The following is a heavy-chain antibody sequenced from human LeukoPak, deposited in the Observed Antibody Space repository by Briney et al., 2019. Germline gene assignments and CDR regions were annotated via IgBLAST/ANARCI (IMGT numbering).Heavy chain of an antibody. CDR2: IYYSGST. Sequence: SETLSLTCTVSGGSISTSYWSWIRQPPGEGPEWIGYIYYSGSTNYNPSLKSRVTISVDTSKNQFSLRLTSVTAADTAVYYCARGGVNWFDPWGQGTLVTVSS. V-gene: IGHV4-59*08. J-gene: IGHJ5*02. CDR3: ARGGVNWFDP. CDR1: GGSISTSY. D-gene: IGHD2-8*01.